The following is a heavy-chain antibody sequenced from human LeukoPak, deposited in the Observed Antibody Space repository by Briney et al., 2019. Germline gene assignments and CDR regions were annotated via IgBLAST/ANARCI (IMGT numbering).Heavy chain of an antibody. J-gene: IGHJ5*02. Sequence: ASVKVSCTASGDTFTSYYMHWVRQAPGQGLEWMGWINPNSGVTNYAQKFQGRVTITTDTSTSTAYMELSSLRSDDTAVYYCARGPSWYFFGFDPWGQGTLVTVSS. CDR2: INPNSGVT. CDR3: ARGPSWYFFGFDP. CDR1: GDTFTSYY. D-gene: IGHD6-13*01. V-gene: IGHV1-2*02.